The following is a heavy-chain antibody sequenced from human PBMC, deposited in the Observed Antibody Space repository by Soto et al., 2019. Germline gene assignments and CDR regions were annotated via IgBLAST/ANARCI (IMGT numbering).Heavy chain of an antibody. V-gene: IGHV4-30-4*01. CDR1: GGSISSGDYY. CDR2: IYYSGST. D-gene: IGHD2-15*01. Sequence: SETLSLTCTVSGGSISSGDYYWSWIRQPPGKGLEWIGYIYYSGSTYYNPSLKSRVTISVDTSKNQFSLKLSSVTAADTAVYYCARAGGYCSGGSCFDNWFDPWGQGTLVTVSS. CDR3: ARAGGYCSGGSCFDNWFDP. J-gene: IGHJ5*02.